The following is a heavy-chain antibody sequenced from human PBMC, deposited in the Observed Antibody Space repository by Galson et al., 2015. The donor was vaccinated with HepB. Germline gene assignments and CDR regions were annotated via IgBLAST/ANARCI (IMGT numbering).Heavy chain of an antibody. Sequence: SVKVSCKASGGTFSSYAISWVRQAPGQGLEWMGGIIPIFGTANYAQNFQGRVTITADESTSTAYMERSSLRSEDTAVYFCARGVDGFTAVAGFAYFYWGQGTLVTVSS. J-gene: IGHJ4*02. D-gene: IGHD6-19*01. V-gene: IGHV1-69*13. CDR1: GGTFSSYA. CDR2: IIPIFGTA. CDR3: ARGVDGFTAVAGFAYFY.